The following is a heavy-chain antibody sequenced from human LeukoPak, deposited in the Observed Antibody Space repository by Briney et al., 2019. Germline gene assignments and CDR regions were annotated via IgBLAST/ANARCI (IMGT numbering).Heavy chain of an antibody. J-gene: IGHJ3*02. Sequence: SGTPSPTLSGSGGPLRSFFWGWVRDPPREGVGGTGDGYYSGITNYNPSLKSRVTISVDTSKNQFSLKLSSVTAADTDVYYCARERGYFSGGRFYSDAFDIWSPGTMVTVSS. CDR3: ARERGYFSGGRFYSDAFDI. CDR1: GGPLRSFF. D-gene: IGHD2-15*01. V-gene: IGHV4-59*01. CDR2: GYYSGIT.